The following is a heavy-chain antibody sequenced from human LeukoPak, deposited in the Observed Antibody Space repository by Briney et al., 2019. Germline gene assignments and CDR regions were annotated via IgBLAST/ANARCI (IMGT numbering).Heavy chain of an antibody. Sequence: GGSLRLSCAASGFTFSTYWMTWVRQAPGKGLEWVANIMQDGNEKYYVDPVKGRFTISRDNSKNTLYLQMNSLRAEDTAVYYCAKEIWDVGYSSSWYYYYYMDVWGKGTTVTISS. D-gene: IGHD6-13*01. CDR3: AKEIWDVGYSSSWYYYYYMDV. V-gene: IGHV3-7*01. CDR1: GFTFSTYW. CDR2: IMQDGNEK. J-gene: IGHJ6*03.